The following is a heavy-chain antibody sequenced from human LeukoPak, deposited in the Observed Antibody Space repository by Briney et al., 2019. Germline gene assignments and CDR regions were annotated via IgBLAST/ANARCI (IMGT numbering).Heavy chain of an antibody. Sequence: GGSLRLSCAASGFTFSSYSMIWLRQAPGKGLEWVSSISSSSSYIHYADSVKGRFTISRDNAKNSLYLQMNSLRAEDTAVYYCARGRLRIYFDYWGQGTLVTVSS. CDR3: ARGRLRIYFDY. CDR2: ISSSSSYI. CDR1: GFTFSSYS. J-gene: IGHJ4*02. V-gene: IGHV3-21*01. D-gene: IGHD4-17*01.